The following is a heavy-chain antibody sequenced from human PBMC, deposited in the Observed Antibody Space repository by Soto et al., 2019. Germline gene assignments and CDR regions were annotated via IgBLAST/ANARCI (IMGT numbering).Heavy chain of an antibody. Sequence: SLRLSCAASGFTFSSYSMNWVRQAPGKGLEWISYISTTSSSIYYADSVKGRFTISRDNAKNSLFLQMNSLRDEDTAVYYCARKGVAFDYWGQGALVTVSS. CDR1: GFTFSSYS. V-gene: IGHV3-48*02. J-gene: IGHJ4*02. CDR3: ARKGVAFDY. D-gene: IGHD3-3*01. CDR2: ISTTSSSI.